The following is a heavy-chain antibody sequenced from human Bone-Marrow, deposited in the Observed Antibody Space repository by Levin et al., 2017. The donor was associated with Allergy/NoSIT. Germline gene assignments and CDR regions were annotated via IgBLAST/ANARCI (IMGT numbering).Heavy chain of an antibody. D-gene: IGHD3-9*01. CDR3: TRDSYGYFQL. CDR1: EFTFSDYW. V-gene: IGHV3-74*01. Sequence: GGSLRLSCAASEFTFSDYWMHWVRQAPGKGLVWVSRINPDGSDTAHADSVKGRFTISRDNAKNMVYLQMNSLRAEDTAVYYCTRDSYGYFQLWGQGTLVTVSS. J-gene: IGHJ1*01. CDR2: INPDGSDT.